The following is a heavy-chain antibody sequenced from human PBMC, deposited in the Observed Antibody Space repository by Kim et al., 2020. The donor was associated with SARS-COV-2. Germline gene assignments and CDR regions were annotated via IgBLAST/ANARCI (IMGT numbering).Heavy chain of an antibody. V-gene: IGHV4-59*08. CDR2: IYYSGST. Sequence: QAPGKGLEWIAYIYYSGSTNYNPPLKSRVTISVDTSKNQFSLKLSSVTAADTAVYYCARLSYGDNPLDYWGQGTLVTVSS. J-gene: IGHJ4*02. CDR3: ARLSYGDNPLDY. D-gene: IGHD4-17*01.